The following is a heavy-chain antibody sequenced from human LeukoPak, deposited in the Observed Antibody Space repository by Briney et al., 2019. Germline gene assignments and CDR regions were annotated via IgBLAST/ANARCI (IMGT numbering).Heavy chain of an antibody. CDR3: ARDGVGPFDY. Sequence: ASVKVSCKASGYTFTDYYMHWVRQAPGQGLEWMGWFNPNSGGTIYAQKFQGRVTMTRDTSISTAYMEVSSLRPDDTAVYYCARDGVGPFDYWGQGTLVTVSS. J-gene: IGHJ4*02. D-gene: IGHD3-3*01. V-gene: IGHV1-2*02. CDR2: FNPNSGGT. CDR1: GYTFTDYY.